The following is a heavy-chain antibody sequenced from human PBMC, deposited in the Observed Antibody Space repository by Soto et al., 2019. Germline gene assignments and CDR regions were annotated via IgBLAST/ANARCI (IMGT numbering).Heavy chain of an antibody. CDR2: INPNSGGT. Sequence: GASVKVSCKASGYTFTGYYMHWVRQAPGQGLEWMGWINPNSGGTNYAQKFQGWVTMTRDTSISTAYMELSRLRSDGTAVYYCARDRSFQGGYYYYGMDVWGQGTTVTVSS. J-gene: IGHJ6*02. V-gene: IGHV1-2*04. CDR3: ARDRSFQGGYYYYGMDV. D-gene: IGHD3-16*01. CDR1: GYTFTGYY.